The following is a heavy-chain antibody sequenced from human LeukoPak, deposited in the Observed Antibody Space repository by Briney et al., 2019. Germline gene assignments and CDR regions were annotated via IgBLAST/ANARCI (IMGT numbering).Heavy chain of an antibody. J-gene: IGHJ4*02. V-gene: IGHV4-39*01. CDR2: IHFSGST. CDR3: ARLGGYYDPPDY. CDR1: GGSISSSTYY. D-gene: IGHD3-22*01. Sequence: SETLSLTCTVSGGSISSSTYYWAWIRQPQGKVLEWIATIHFSGSTYYSPSLQSRVSISVDTSKNQLSLRLTSVTAADTALYYCARLGGYYDPPDYWGLGTLVSVSS.